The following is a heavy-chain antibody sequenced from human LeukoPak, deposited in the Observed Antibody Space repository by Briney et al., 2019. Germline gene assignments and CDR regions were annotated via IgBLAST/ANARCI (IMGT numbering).Heavy chain of an antibody. J-gene: IGHJ4*02. D-gene: IGHD6-13*01. CDR2: IYHSGST. Sequence: PSETLSLTCTVSGYSISSGYYWGWIRQPPGKGLEWIGSIYHSGSTYCNPSLKSRVTISVDTSKNQFSLKLSSVTAADTAVYYCARETSIAAAGRRVDYWGQGTLVTVSS. CDR3: ARETSIAAAGRRVDY. V-gene: IGHV4-38-2*02. CDR1: GYSISSGYY.